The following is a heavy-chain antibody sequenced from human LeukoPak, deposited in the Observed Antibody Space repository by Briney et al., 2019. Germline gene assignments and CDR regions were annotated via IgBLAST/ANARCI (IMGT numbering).Heavy chain of an antibody. V-gene: IGHV3-11*04. J-gene: IGHJ4*02. CDR3: ARSLLSGSYYYGLDY. Sequence: GGSLRLSCAASGFTFSDYYMSWIRQAPGKGLEWVSYISSSGSTIYYADSVKGRFTISRDNAKNSLYLQMNSLRAEDTAVYFCARSLLSGSYYYGLDYWGQGTLVTVSS. CDR2: ISSSGSTI. D-gene: IGHD3-10*01. CDR1: GFTFSDYY.